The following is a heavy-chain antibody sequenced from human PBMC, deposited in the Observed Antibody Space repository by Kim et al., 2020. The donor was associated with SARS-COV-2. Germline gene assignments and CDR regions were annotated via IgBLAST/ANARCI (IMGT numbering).Heavy chain of an antibody. V-gene: IGHV1-69*13. D-gene: IGHD4-17*01. J-gene: IGHJ4*02. Sequence: ASVKVSCKASGGSLTSYSISWVHQAPGQGLDWMGGIIPIFVTANYAQKCQGGVSITADESMSTAYMELSSLRSGDTAVYYCARDDYGAYFDWGQGTLVTVSS. CDR1: GGSLTSYS. CDR2: IIPIFVTA. CDR3: ARDDYGAYFD.